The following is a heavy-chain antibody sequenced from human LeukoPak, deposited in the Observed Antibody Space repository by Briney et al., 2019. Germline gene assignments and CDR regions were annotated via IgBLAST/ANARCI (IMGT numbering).Heavy chain of an antibody. CDR1: GFTFSSYA. J-gene: IGHJ4*02. V-gene: IGHV3-73*01. CDR3: TGNYYGSGSYADFDY. Sequence: GGSLRLSCAASGFTFSSYAMSWVRQASGKGLEWVGRIRSTANGYATAYAASVKGSFTISRDDSKNTAYLQMDSLKTEDTAVYYCTGNYYGSGSYADFDYWGQGTLVTVSS. D-gene: IGHD3-10*01. CDR2: IRSTANGYAT.